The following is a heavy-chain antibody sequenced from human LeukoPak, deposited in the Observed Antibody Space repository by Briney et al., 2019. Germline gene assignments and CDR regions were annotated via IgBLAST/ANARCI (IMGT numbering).Heavy chain of an antibody. CDR3: ARDASLWHPFDY. D-gene: IGHD3-10*01. CDR2: ISSSGSTI. J-gene: IGHJ4*02. V-gene: IGHV3-11*01. Sequence: GGSLRLSCAASGFTFSDYYMSRIRQAPGKGLEWVSYISSSGSTIYYADSVKGRFTISGDNAKNSLYLQMNSLRAEDTAVYYCARDASLWHPFDYWGQGTLVTVSS. CDR1: GFTFSDYY.